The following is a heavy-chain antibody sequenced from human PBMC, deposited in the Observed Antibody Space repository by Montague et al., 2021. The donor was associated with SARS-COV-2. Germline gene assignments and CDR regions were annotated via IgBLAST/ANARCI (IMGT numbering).Heavy chain of an antibody. V-gene: IGHV6-1*01. CDR1: GDSVARHSAT. D-gene: IGHD1-1*01. Sequence: CAISGDSVARHSATWDWVRQSPSRGLGWLGRTYYRSKWYNDYAVSVRGRVTINPDTSKNQFSLQLNSVTPEDTAIYYCTSGREGNYNVMDVWGQGTTVTVSS. J-gene: IGHJ6*02. CDR3: TSGREGNYNVMDV. CDR2: TYYRSKWYN.